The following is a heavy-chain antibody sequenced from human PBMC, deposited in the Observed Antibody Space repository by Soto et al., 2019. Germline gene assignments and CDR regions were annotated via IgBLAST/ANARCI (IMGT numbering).Heavy chain of an antibody. Sequence: EVQRVESGGGLVQPGGSLRLSCAASGFTFSSYSMNWVRQAPGKGLEWVSYISSSSSTIYYADSVKGRFTISRDNAKNSLYLQMNSLRDEDTAVYYCARDRCSSSWYWFDPWGQGTLVTVSS. J-gene: IGHJ5*02. D-gene: IGHD6-13*01. CDR2: ISSSSSTI. V-gene: IGHV3-48*02. CDR1: GFTFSSYS. CDR3: ARDRCSSSWYWFDP.